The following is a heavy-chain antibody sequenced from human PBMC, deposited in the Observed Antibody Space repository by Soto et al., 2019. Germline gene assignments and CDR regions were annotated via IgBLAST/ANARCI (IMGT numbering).Heavy chain of an antibody. V-gene: IGHV6-1*01. D-gene: IGHD3-10*01. J-gene: IGHJ4*02. CDR2: TYYRSKWYY. CDR1: GDSVSSNSAT. Sequence: SQTLSRTCAMSGDSVSSNSATWNWIRQSPSRGLEWLGRTYYRSKWYYDYAVSVKSRVSIDPDTAKNQLSLQLKSVTPEDTAVYYCARALSGSYYIFDYWGQGTSVTVSS. CDR3: ARALSGSYYIFDY.